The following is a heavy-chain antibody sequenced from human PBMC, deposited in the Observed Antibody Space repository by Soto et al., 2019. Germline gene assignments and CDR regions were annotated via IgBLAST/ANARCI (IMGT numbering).Heavy chain of an antibody. CDR2: ISETGAAT. V-gene: IGHV3-11*01. CDR3: ARDRRPSSYVGLNA. Sequence: GGSLRLSCAASGFTFGVHYMSWIRQAPGKGLEWIAYISETGAATYYASSVTGRFIISRDNTNNSVFLQMNSLRADDAAVYYCARDRRPSSYVGLNAWGQGTAVTVSS. J-gene: IGHJ6*02. CDR1: GFTFGVHY. D-gene: IGHD3-16*01.